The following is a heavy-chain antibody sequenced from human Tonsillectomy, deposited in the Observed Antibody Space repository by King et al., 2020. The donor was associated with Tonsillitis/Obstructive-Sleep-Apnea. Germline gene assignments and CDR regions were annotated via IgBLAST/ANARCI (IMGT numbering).Heavy chain of an antibody. CDR3: ARVGGDNWNEDFDY. J-gene: IGHJ4*02. CDR2: IIPIVGTA. Sequence: QLVQSGAEVKKPGSSVKVSCQASVGTFSSYAISWVRQAPGQGLEWMGGIIPIVGTANYAQKFQGRVTITADESTSTAYMELGSLRSEDTAVYYCARVGGDNWNEDFDYWGQGTLVTVSS. D-gene: IGHD1-1*01. V-gene: IGHV1-69*01. CDR1: VGTFSSYA.